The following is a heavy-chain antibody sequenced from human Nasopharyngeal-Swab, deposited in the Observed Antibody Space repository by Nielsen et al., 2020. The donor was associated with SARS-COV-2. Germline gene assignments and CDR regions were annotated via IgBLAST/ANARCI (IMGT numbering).Heavy chain of an antibody. Sequence: VRQAPGKGLEWVANIKQDGSEKYYVDSVKGRFTISRDNAKNSLYLQMNSLRAEDTAVYYCARDFSSSWYSYYYYGMDVWGQGITVTVSS. CDR2: IKQDGSEK. CDR3: ARDFSSSWYSYYYYGMDV. V-gene: IGHV3-7*01. J-gene: IGHJ6*02. D-gene: IGHD6-13*01.